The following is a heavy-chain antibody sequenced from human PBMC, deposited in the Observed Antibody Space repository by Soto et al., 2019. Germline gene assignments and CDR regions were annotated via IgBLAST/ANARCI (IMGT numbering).Heavy chain of an antibody. V-gene: IGHV4-31*03. CDR2: LYYSGST. CDR3: ARDGSYRGWVDP. D-gene: IGHD1-26*01. Sequence: QVQLQESGPGLVKPSQTLSLTCTVSGGSISSGGYYWTWIRQHPERGLERIGYLYYSGSTFYNPSLKSRVTLSVDTSKNQFSLKLSSVTAADTAVYYCARDGSYRGWVDPWGQGTLVTVSS. J-gene: IGHJ5*02. CDR1: GGSISSGGYY.